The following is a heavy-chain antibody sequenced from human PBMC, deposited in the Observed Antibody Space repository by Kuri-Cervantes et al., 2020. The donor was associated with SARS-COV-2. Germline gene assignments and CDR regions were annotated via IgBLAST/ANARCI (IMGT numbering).Heavy chain of an antibody. D-gene: IGHD1-26*01. V-gene: IGHV3-23*01. Sequence: LSLTCAASGFTFSSYSMSWVRQAPGKGLEWVSAISGSGGSTYYADSVKGRFTISRDNSKNTLYLQMNSLRVEDTAVYYCAKGPVGATGAFDIWGQGTMVTVSS. CDR2: ISGSGGST. CDR3: AKGPVGATGAFDI. CDR1: GFTFSSYS. J-gene: IGHJ3*02.